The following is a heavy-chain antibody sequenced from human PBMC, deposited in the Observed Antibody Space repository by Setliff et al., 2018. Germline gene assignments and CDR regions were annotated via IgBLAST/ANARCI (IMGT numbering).Heavy chain of an antibody. D-gene: IGHD2-2*01. Sequence: ASVKVSCKASGYTSLNYGISWVRQAPGQGLEWMGWISAYAQKFQGRVTMTTDTPTSTAYMELRSLRSDDTAVYFCARGPPDFVVVPAAAKFDYWGQGTLVTVSS. CDR1: GYTSLNYG. CDR2: ISA. V-gene: IGHV1-18*01. CDR3: ARGPPDFVVVPAAAKFDY. J-gene: IGHJ4*02.